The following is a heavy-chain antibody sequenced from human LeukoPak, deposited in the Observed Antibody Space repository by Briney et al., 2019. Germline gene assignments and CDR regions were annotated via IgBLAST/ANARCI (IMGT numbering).Heavy chain of an antibody. Sequence: PGGSLRLSCAASGFTFSSYAMSWVRQAPGKGLEWVSYISSSGSTIYYADSVKGRFTISRDNAKNSLYLQMNSLRAEDTAVYYCAGAPTADYDNSGYDNHDAFDIWGQGTMVTVSS. CDR1: GFTFSSYA. V-gene: IGHV3-48*04. CDR2: ISSSGSTI. J-gene: IGHJ3*02. CDR3: AGAPTADYDNSGYDNHDAFDI. D-gene: IGHD3-22*01.